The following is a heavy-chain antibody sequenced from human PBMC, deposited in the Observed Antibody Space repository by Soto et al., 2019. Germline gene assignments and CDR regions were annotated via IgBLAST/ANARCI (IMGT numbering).Heavy chain of an antibody. V-gene: IGHV4-59*01. D-gene: IGHD1-26*01. CDR1: VGSISSYY. Sequence: SETLSLTCTVSVGSISSYYWSWIRQPPGKGLEWIGYIYYSGSTNYNPSLKSRVTISVDTSKNQFSLKLSSVTAADTAVYYCAVTGGFSGSYNWFAPWGQGPLATVSS. CDR3: AVTGGFSGSYNWFAP. CDR2: IYYSGST. J-gene: IGHJ5*02.